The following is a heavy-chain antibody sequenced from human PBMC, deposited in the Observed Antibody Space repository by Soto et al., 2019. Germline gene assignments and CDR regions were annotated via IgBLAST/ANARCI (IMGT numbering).Heavy chain of an antibody. CDR3: ARDSRFVNWNDGSSWFDP. CDR1: GGSISSGGYY. V-gene: IGHV4-31*03. D-gene: IGHD1-20*01. J-gene: IGHJ5*02. CDR2: IYYSGST. Sequence: PSGTLSLTFTVSGGSISSGGYYWSWIRQHPGKGLEWIGYIYYSGSTYYNPSLKSRVTISVDTSKNQFSLKLSSVTAADTAVYYCARDSRFVNWNDGSSWFDPWGQGTLVTVSS.